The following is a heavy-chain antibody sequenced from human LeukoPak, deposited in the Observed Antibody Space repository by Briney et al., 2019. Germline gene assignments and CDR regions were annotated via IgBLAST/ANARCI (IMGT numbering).Heavy chain of an antibody. CDR1: GGSISSYY. CDR2: IYSTGST. J-gene: IGHJ4*02. D-gene: IGHD6-13*01. Sequence: SETLSLTCTVSGGSISSYYWSWIRQPAGKGLEWIGRIYSTGSTNYNPSLKSRVTMSVDTSKNQFFLRLRSVTDADTAVYYCARQIASAGTAGFDFWGQGALVTVSS. CDR3: ARQIASAGTAGFDF. V-gene: IGHV4-4*07.